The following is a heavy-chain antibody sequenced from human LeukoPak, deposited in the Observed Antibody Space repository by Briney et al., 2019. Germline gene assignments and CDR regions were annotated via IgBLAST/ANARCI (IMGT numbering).Heavy chain of an antibody. J-gene: IGHJ6*04. CDR1: GFIFSSYG. D-gene: IGHD3-10*02. CDR2: IRYDGSKK. V-gene: IGHV3-30*02. CDR3: AELGITMIGGV. Sequence: QPGGSLRLSCAASGFIFSSYGMHWVRQAPGKGLEWVAFIRYDGSKKYYADSVKGRFAISRDNAKNSLYLQMNSLRAEDTAVYYCAELGITMIGGVWGKGTTVTISS.